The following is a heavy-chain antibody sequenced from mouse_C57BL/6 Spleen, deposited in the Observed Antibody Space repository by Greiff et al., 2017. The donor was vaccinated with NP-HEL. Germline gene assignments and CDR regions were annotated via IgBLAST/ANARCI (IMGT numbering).Heavy chain of an antibody. CDR3: APSTTVGGPHWYFDV. J-gene: IGHJ1*03. V-gene: IGHV1-69*01. CDR1: GYTFTSYW. CDR2: IDPSDSYT. D-gene: IGHD1-1*01. Sequence: QVQLQQPGAELVMPGASVKLSCKASGYTFTSYWMHWVKQRPGQGLEWIGEIDPSDSYTNYNQKFKGKSTLTVDKSSSTAYMQLSSLTSEDSAVYYCAPSTTVGGPHWYFDVWGTGTTVTVSS.